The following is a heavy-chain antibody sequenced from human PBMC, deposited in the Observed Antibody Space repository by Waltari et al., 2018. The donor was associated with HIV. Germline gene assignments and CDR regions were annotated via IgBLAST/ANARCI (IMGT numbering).Heavy chain of an antibody. CDR3: AKGGYYSSWSATCDY. D-gene: IGHD6-13*01. J-gene: IGHJ4*02. V-gene: IGHV3-30*02. CDR1: GLIFSNYG. Sequence: QVQLEESGGGVVQPGGSLRLSCAASGLIFSNYGMHWVRQAPGKGLEGLAFIRYDGRDEDYPDCVKGRFTISRDNSKNTLYLQMNSLRTEDTAVYYCAKGGYYSSWSATCDYWGQGTLVTVSS. CDR2: IRYDGRDE.